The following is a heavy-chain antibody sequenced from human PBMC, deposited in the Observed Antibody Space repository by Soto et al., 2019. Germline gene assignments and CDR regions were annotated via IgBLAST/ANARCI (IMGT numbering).Heavy chain of an antibody. J-gene: IGHJ4*02. Sequence: QVQLEQSGAEVKKPGASVKVSCKASGYTFSSYDINWVRQATGQGLEWMGWLNPNSGDTGYAQKFQGRVTLTRNTSINTAYIELSSLTSDETAVYYCATSGGGWYLYWGQGTLVTVSS. CDR2: LNPNSGDT. CDR3: ATSGGGWYLY. D-gene: IGHD6-19*01. V-gene: IGHV1-8*01. CDR1: GYTFSSYD.